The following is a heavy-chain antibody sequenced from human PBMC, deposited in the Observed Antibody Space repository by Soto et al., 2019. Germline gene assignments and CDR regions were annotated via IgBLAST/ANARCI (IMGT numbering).Heavy chain of an antibody. J-gene: IGHJ5*02. Sequence: LRLSCAAAGFTFSNYWMSWVRQAPGKGLEWVANIKQDGSESNYADSVKGRFTISRDNAENSLYLQMTSLRAEDTAVYYCASARHIGPWGQGTLVTVSS. V-gene: IGHV3-7*01. D-gene: IGHD2-21*01. CDR3: ASARHIGP. CDR2: IKQDGSES. CDR1: GFTFSNYW.